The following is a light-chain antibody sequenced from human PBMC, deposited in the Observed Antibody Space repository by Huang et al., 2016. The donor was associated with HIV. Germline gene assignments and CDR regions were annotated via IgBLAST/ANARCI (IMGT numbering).Light chain of an antibody. CDR1: QDISSD. J-gene: IGKJ3*01. CDR3: LQLNTYPGT. V-gene: IGKV1-9*01. CDR2: AAS. Sequence: IQLTQSPSSLSASVGDRVTITCRASQDISSDVAWYQQKPGKAPNLLIYAASTLESGVPSRCSGSRSGTDFTLTINNLQPEDFAAYYCLQLNTYPGTFGPGTNVDV.